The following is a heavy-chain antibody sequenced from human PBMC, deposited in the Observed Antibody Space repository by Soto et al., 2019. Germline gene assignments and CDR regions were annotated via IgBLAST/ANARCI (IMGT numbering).Heavy chain of an antibody. CDR2: IGISGTTK. CDR3: VRETAAGALDY. Sequence: EVQLVESEGGLAQPGGSLRLSCATSGFTFSSFEMNWVRQAPGKGLEWLSFIGISGTTKYYADSVKGRFTISRDNAENSLYLHLNSLRAEDSAIYYCVRETAAGALDYWGQGTLVTVSS. CDR1: GFTFSSFE. V-gene: IGHV3-48*03. D-gene: IGHD6-13*01. J-gene: IGHJ4*02.